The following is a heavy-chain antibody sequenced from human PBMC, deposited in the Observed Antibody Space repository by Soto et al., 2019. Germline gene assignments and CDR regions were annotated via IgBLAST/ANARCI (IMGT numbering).Heavy chain of an antibody. Sequence: SVKVSCKASGGTCSMYAISCVLQSPLQWLDWMGGIIPIFGTANYAQKFQGRVTITADESTSTAYMELSSLRSEDTAVYYCARIRLWDLDNGVSYFDYWGQGTLVTVSS. J-gene: IGHJ4*02. D-gene: IGHD2-8*01. CDR3: ARIRLWDLDNGVSYFDY. CDR2: IIPIFGTA. CDR1: GGTCSMYA. V-gene: IGHV1-69*13.